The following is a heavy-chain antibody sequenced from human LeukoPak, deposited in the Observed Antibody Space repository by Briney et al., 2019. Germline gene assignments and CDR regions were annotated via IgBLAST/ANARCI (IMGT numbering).Heavy chain of an antibody. V-gene: IGHV3-48*01. Sequence: GRSLRLSCAASEFTFSSYSMNWVRQAPGKGLEWVSHITASGTAMFYADSVKGRFTISRDNAKNSLYLQMNSLRGEDAAVYYCASSESYRFDYWGQGTLVTVSS. CDR1: EFTFSSYS. CDR2: ITASGTAM. CDR3: ASSESYRFDY. J-gene: IGHJ4*02. D-gene: IGHD1-26*01.